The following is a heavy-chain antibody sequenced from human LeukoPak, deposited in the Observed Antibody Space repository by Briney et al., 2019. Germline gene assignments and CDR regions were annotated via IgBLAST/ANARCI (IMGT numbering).Heavy chain of an antibody. CDR2: IYYSGST. D-gene: IGHD2-15*01. CDR3: ARHVGSCYSCYYYGMDV. V-gene: IGHV4-59*08. Sequence: PSETLSLTCTVSGGSISSYYWSWIRQPPGKGLEWIGYIYYSGSTNYNPSLKSRVTISVDTSKNQFSLKLSSVTAADTAVYYCARHVGSCYSCYYYGMDVWGQGTPVTVSS. J-gene: IGHJ6*02. CDR1: GGSISSYY.